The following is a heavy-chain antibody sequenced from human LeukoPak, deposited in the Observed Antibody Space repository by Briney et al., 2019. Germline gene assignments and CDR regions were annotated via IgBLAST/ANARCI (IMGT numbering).Heavy chain of an antibody. D-gene: IGHD3-3*01. Sequence: GGSLRLSCAASGFTFSSYSMNWVRQAPGKGLEWVSSISSSSSYIYYADSVKGRLTISRDNAKHSLYLQMTSLRAEDTAVYYCARVSQQNTIFGVVIIRLDAFDIWGQGTMVTVSS. CDR2: ISSSSSYI. V-gene: IGHV3-21*01. CDR1: GFTFSSYS. CDR3: ARVSQQNTIFGVVIIRLDAFDI. J-gene: IGHJ3*02.